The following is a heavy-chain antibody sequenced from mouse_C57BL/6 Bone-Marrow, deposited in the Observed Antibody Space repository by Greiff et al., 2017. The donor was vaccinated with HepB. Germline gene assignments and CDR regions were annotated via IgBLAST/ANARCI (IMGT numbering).Heavy chain of an antibody. CDR1: GFSFTSYG. CDR3: AKAYDDHGAWFAN. Sequence: VQLKESGPGLVEPSQSLSITCTVSGFSFTSYGVRWVRQPPGKGLEWLGVIWGDGSTNYHSDHISSLSISKDNSESQVFLKLNSLQTDDTATYSWAKAYDDHGAWFANWCQGTLVTVSA. CDR2: IWGDGST. V-gene: IGHV2-3*01. D-gene: IGHD2-3*01. J-gene: IGHJ3*01.